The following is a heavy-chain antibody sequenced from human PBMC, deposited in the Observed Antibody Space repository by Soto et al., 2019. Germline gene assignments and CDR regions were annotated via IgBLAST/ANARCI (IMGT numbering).Heavy chain of an antibody. D-gene: IGHD2-21*02. CDR2: ISGSGSTL. CDR3: ARDPNGDPFIGMDV. J-gene: IGHJ6*01. Sequence: QVQLVESGGGLVKPGGSLRLSCAASGFTFSDYYMNWIRQAPGKGLEWVSYISGSGSTLYYAASVEGRFTISRDNAKNSLYLKMNSLRAEDTAVYYFARDPNGDPFIGMDVWGRGTKVTVSS. CDR1: GFTFSDYY. V-gene: IGHV3-11*01.